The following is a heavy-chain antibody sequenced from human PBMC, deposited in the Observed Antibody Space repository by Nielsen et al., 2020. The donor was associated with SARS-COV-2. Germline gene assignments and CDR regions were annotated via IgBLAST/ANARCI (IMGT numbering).Heavy chain of an antibody. Sequence: GGSLRLSCAASGFTFSSYAMHWVRQAPGKGLEWVAVISYDGSNKYYADSVKGRFTVSRDNSKNTQYLQMNSLRPEDTAMYYCARDGPTRATATDYWGQGTLVTVSS. CDR3: ARDGPTRATATDY. CDR2: ISYDGSNK. J-gene: IGHJ4*02. D-gene: IGHD5-24*01. CDR1: GFTFSSYA. V-gene: IGHV3-30-3*01.